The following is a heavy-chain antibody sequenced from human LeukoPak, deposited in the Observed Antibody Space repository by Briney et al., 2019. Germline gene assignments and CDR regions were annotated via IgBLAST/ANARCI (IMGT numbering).Heavy chain of an antibody. D-gene: IGHD3-10*01. V-gene: IGHV4-30-2*01. CDR2: IYHSGST. J-gene: IGHJ4*02. Sequence: SQTLSLTCAVSGGSISSGGYSWSWIRQPPGKGLEWFGYIYHSGSTYYNPSLKSRVTISVDRSKNQFSLKLSSVTAADTAVYYCARTRFGELLSLDYWGQGTLVTVSS. CDR3: ARTRFGELLSLDY. CDR1: GGSISSGGYS.